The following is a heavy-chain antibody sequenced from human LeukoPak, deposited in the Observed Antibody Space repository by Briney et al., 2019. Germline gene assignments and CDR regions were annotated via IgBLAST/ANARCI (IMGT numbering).Heavy chain of an antibody. V-gene: IGHV3-30-3*01. CDR3: ARDRSSSWRGIYYYGMDV. CDR2: ISYDGSNK. J-gene: IGHJ6*02. Sequence: GSLRLSCAASGFTFSSYAMHWVRQAPGKGLEWVAVISYDGSNKYYADSVKGRFTISRDNSKNTLYLQMNSLRAEDTAVYYCARDRSSSWRGIYYYGMDVWGQGTTVTVSS. D-gene: IGHD6-13*01. CDR1: GFTFSSYA.